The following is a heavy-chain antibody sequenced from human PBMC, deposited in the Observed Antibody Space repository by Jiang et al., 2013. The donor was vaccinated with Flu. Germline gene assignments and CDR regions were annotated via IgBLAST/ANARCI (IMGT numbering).Heavy chain of an antibody. CDR3: ARERVTTYYYYGMDV. D-gene: IGHD4-17*01. Sequence: YSQKFQGRVTITRDTSASTAYMELSSLRSEDTAVYYCARERVTTYYYYGMDVWGQGTTVTVSS. V-gene: IGHV1-3*01. J-gene: IGHJ6*02.